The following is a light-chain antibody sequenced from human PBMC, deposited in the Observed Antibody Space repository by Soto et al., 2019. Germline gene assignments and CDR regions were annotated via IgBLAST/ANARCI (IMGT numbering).Light chain of an antibody. CDR2: LEGSGSY. V-gene: IGLV4-60*03. CDR1: SGHSSYI. Sequence: QSVLTQSSSASASLGSSVKLTCTLSSGHSSYIIAWHQQQPGKAPRYLMKLEGSGSYNKGSGVPDRFSCSSSGADRYLTISNLQSEDEADYYCESWDSNTRVFGGGTKFTVL. J-gene: IGLJ2*01. CDR3: ESWDSNTRV.